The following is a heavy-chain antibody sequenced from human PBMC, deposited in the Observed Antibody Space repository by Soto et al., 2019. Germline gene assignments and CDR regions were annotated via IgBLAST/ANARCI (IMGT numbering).Heavy chain of an antibody. V-gene: IGHV1-69*19. CDR1: GGTFNTYA. Sequence: QVQLVQSEAEMKKPGSSVNVSCQSSGGTFNTYAMNWVRQAPGQGPEWMGDISPMFGAANYAPKFQGRVTITADESTGTSYMQLSSLTSEDTGLYFCAREVQVHTPAFVYWGQGTLVTVSS. CDR3: AREVQVHTPAFVY. D-gene: IGHD3-10*01. CDR2: ISPMFGAA. J-gene: IGHJ4*02.